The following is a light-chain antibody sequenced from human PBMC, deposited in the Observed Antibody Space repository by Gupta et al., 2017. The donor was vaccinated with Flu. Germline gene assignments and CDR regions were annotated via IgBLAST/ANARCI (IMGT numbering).Light chain of an antibody. J-gene: IGKJ1*01. CDR1: QSVLYSSNNKNY. CDR2: CAS. V-gene: IGKV4-1*01. Sequence: DLVMTQTPDSLAVSLGERATINCKASQSVLYSSNNKNYLAWYQQKPGQPPKLLIYCASTRESGVPDRFSGSGSGTDFTLTISSLQAEDVAVYYCQQYHSPPWTFGQGTKVEIK. CDR3: QQYHSPPWT.